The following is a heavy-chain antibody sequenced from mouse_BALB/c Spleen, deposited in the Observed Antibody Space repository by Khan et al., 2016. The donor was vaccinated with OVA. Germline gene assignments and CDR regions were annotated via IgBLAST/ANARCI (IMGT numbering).Heavy chain of an antibody. CDR3: ARSLVDYHAMDY. CDR2: ISTGGHYT. D-gene: IGHD2-2*01. V-gene: IGHV5-9-3*01. J-gene: IGHJ4*01. CDR1: GCTFSSYA. Sequence: EVELVESGGGLVKPGGSLKLSCSASGCTFSSYAMSWVRQTPEKRLGCVATISTGGHYTFYPDSVKGRFTISRDNAKNTLYLQMSSLRSEDTAMYYCARSLVDYHAMDYWGQGTSVTVSS.